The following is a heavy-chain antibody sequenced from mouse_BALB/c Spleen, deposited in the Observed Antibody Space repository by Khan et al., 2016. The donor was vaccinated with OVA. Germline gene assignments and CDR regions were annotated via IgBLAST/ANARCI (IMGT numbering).Heavy chain of an antibody. J-gene: IGHJ4*01. CDR2: ISTGGHYT. Sequence: EVKLEESGGGLVKTGGSLKLSCSASGFTFSTYAMSWVRQTPEKRLECVATISTGGHYTFYPDSVKGRFTISRDNAKNTLYLQLSSLRSEDTAMYYCARSLSDYHALEYRGQGTSVTDSS. CDR3: ARSLSDYHALEY. CDR1: GFTFSTYA. D-gene: IGHD2-13*01. V-gene: IGHV5-9-3*01.